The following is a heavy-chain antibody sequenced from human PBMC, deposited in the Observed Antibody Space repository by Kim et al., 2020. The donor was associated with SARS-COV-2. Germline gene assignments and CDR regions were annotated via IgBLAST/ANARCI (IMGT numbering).Heavy chain of an antibody. CDR2: IYYSGST. CDR3: AREPNYVGTLCWFDP. Sequence: SETLSLTCTVSGGSISSSSYYWGWIRQPPGKGLEWIGSIYYSGSTYYNPSLKSRVTISVDTSKNQFSLKLSSVTAADTAVYYCAREPNYVGTLCWFDPWG. V-gene: IGHV4-39*07. J-gene: IGHJ5*02. D-gene: IGHD2-21*01. CDR1: GGSISSSSYY.